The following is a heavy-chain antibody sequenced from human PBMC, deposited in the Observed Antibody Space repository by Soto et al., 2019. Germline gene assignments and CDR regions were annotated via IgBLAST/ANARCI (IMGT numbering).Heavy chain of an antibody. J-gene: IGHJ4*02. CDR2: INSDGSST. CDR3: ARGPIVGARRFDY. Sequence: GGSLRLSCAASGFTFSSYWMHWVRQAPGKGLVWVSRINSDGSSTSYADSVKGRFTISRDNAKNTLYLQMNSLRAEDTAGYYCARGPIVGARRFDYWGQGTLVTVSS. D-gene: IGHD1-26*01. CDR1: GFTFSSYW. V-gene: IGHV3-74*01.